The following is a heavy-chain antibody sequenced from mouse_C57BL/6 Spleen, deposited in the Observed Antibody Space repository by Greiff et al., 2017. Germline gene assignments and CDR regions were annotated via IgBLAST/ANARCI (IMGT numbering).Heavy chain of an antibody. CDR3: ARSSNYAFFFDY. J-gene: IGHJ2*01. V-gene: IGHV5-17*01. CDR2: ISSGSSTI. CDR1: GFTFSDYG. Sequence: EVQVVESGGGLVKPGGSLKLSCAASGFTFSDYGMNWVRQAPEKGLEWVAYISSGSSTIYYADTVKGRFTISRDNAKNTLFLQMTSLGSEDTAMYSGARSSNYAFFFDYWGQGTTLTVSS. D-gene: IGHD2-5*01.